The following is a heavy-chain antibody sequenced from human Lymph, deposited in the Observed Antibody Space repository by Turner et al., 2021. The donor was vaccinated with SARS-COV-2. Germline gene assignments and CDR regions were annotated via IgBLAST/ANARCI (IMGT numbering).Heavy chain of an antibody. CDR1: GFTFRTYV. CDR3: ARYASGGYFYYGMDV. CDR2: ISYDGSNK. Sequence: QVQLVEAGGGVGQPGRALRLSCEASGFTFRTYVISWVRQAPGKGLGWVAVISYDGSNKYYADSVKGRFTISRDNSKNTLYLQMNSLRAEDTAVYYCARYASGGYFYYGMDVWGQGTTVTVSS. J-gene: IGHJ6*02. V-gene: IGHV3-30*04. D-gene: IGHD3-10*01.